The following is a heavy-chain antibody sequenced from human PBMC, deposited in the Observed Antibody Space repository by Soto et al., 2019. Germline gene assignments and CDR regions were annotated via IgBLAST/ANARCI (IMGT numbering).Heavy chain of an antibody. CDR3: ARTVTTFIRGRTKYFDY. CDR2: ISSSSSSYI. CDR1: GFTFSSYS. V-gene: IGHV3-21*01. D-gene: IGHD4-17*01. J-gene: IGHJ4*02. Sequence: GGSLRLSCAASGFTFSSYSMNWVRQAPGKGLEWVSSISSSSSSYIYYADSVKGRFTISRDNAKNSLYLQMNSLRAEDTAVYYCARTVTTFIRGRTKYFDYWGQGTLVTVSS.